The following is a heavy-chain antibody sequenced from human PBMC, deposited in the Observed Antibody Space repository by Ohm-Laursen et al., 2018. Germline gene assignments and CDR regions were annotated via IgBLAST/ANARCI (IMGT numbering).Heavy chain of an antibody. CDR1: GGSISSYY. CDR3: ARGDCSSTSCSEYYYYGMDV. J-gene: IGHJ6*02. V-gene: IGHV4-4*07. D-gene: IGHD2-2*01. CDR2: INISGT. Sequence: SDTLSLTCTVSGGSISSYYWSWIRQPAGKGLEWIGRINISGTNYNPSLKSRVTMSVDTSKNQFSLNLSPVTAADTAVYYCARGDCSSTSCSEYYYYGMDVWGQGTTVTVS.